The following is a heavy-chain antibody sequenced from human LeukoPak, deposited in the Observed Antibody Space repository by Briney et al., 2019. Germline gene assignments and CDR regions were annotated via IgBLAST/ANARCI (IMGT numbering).Heavy chain of an antibody. CDR3: ARVSESSRPYDY. CDR1: GGSISSYY. D-gene: IGHD6-13*01. CDR2: IYYSGST. Sequence: SETLSLTCTVSGGSISSYYWSWIRQPPGKGLEWIGYIYYSGSTNYDPSLKSRVTISVDTSKNQFSLKLSSVTAADTAVYYCARVSESSRPYDYWGQGTLVTVSS. J-gene: IGHJ4*02. V-gene: IGHV4-59*01.